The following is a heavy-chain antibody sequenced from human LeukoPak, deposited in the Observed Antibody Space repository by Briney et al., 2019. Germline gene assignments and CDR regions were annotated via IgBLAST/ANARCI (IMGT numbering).Heavy chain of an antibody. D-gene: IGHD3-22*01. CDR3: ARDLLHVYYYDSSGYVRGAFDI. J-gene: IGHJ3*02. CDR1: GYTFTDFF. CDR2: INPNSGGT. Sequence: ASVKVSCKASGYTFTDFFIHWVRQAPGQGLGWMGWINPNSGGTKSTQKFQGRVTMTRDTSISTAYMELSRLRSDDTAVYYCARDLLHVYYYDSSGYVRGAFDIWGQGTMVTVSS. V-gene: IGHV1-2*02.